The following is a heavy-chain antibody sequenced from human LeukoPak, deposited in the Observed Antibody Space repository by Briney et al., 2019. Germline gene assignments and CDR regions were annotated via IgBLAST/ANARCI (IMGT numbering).Heavy chain of an antibody. D-gene: IGHD3-22*01. V-gene: IGHV3-9*03. CDR1: GFTFSSYG. Sequence: GGSLRLSCAASGFTFSSYGMHWVRQAPGKGLEWVSGISWNSGSIGYADSVKGRFTISRDNAKNSLYLQMNSLRAEDMALYYCAKGDSTHAFDIWGQGTMVTVSS. CDR3: AKGDSTHAFDI. CDR2: ISWNSGSI. J-gene: IGHJ3*02.